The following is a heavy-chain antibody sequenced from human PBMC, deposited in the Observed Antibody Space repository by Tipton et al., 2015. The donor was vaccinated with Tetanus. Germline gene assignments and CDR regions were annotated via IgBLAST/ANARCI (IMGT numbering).Heavy chain of an antibody. D-gene: IGHD4-23*01. J-gene: IGHJ2*01. CDR3: ASRGGNRYFHL. V-gene: IGHV4-4*07. CDR2: IHSSGST. Sequence: TLSLTCTVSGGSVSTYYWSWVRLPAGRRLEWIGRIHSSGSTTYNPSLKSRVTMSVDTSKNQFSLILNSVTAADTAVYYCASRGGNRYFHLWGRGARVAVSS. CDR1: GGSVSTYY.